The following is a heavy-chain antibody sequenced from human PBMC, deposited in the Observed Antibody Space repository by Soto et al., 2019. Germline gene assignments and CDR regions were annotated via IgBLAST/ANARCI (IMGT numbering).Heavy chain of an antibody. D-gene: IGHD6-19*01. V-gene: IGHV3-66*01. CDR3: ARVRSGGWSDY. CDR1: GFTVSSNY. CDR2: IYSGGST. Sequence: GGSLRLSCAASGFTVSSNYMSWVRQAPGKGLEWVSVIYSGGSTYYADSVKGRFTISRDNSKNTLYLQMNSLRAEDTAVYYCARVRSGGWSDYWGQGTLVTVSS. J-gene: IGHJ4*02.